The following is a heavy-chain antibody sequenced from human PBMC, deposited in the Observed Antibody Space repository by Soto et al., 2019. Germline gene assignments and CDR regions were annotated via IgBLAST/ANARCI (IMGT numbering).Heavy chain of an antibody. V-gene: IGHV4-39*01. D-gene: IGHD4-17*01. CDR3: ARHTGRTTVTPDY. J-gene: IGHJ4*02. Sequence: PSETLSLTCTVSGGSISGSSYYWGWIRQPPGKGLEWIGSIYYSGSTYYNPSLKSRVTISVDTSKNQFSLKLSSVTAADTAVYYCARHTGRTTVTPDYWGQGTLVTVSS. CDR2: IYYSGST. CDR1: GGSISGSSYY.